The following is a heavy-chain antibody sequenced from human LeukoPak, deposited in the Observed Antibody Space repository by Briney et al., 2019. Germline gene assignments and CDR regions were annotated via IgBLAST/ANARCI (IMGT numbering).Heavy chain of an antibody. J-gene: IGHJ4*02. CDR1: GFTVSSNY. V-gene: IGHV3-53*01. CDR3: ARDRGLGELSLYLDY. Sequence: GGSLRLSCAASGFTVSSNYMSWVRQAPGKGLEWVSVIYSGGSTYYADSVKGRFTISRDNSKNTLYLQMNSLRAEDTVVYYCARDRGLGELSLYLDYWGQGTLVTVSS. D-gene: IGHD3-16*02. CDR2: IYSGGST.